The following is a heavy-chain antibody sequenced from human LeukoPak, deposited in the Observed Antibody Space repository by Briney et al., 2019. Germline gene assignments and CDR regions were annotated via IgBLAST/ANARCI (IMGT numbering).Heavy chain of an antibody. Sequence: SETLFLTFTVYVDPISSGVYYWSWIRKPPGKGLEWLVYMYYSGSTDSNPSLKRRVTISVDTSQHQVSLTLISVPAADTAVYYCARVRDYDSSGTFDYWGQGTLVTVSS. J-gene: IGHJ4*02. V-gene: IGHV4-30-4*08. CDR3: ARVRDYDSSGTFDY. CDR2: MYYSGST. CDR1: VDPISSGVYY. D-gene: IGHD3-22*01.